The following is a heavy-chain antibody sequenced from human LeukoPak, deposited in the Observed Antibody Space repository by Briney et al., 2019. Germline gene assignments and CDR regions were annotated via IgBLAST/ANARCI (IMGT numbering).Heavy chain of an antibody. D-gene: IGHD4-17*01. J-gene: IGHJ5*02. CDR1: GYTFNSHG. CDR3: ARGYGWLDP. V-gene: IGHV1-18*01. Sequence: ASLKVSCKASGYTFNSHGITWVRQAPGQGLEWMGWINTYNGNTNYAQIFQGRVTMTTDTSTNIAYMELRSLRSDDTAVYYCARGYGWLDPWGQGTLVTVSS. CDR2: INTYNGNT.